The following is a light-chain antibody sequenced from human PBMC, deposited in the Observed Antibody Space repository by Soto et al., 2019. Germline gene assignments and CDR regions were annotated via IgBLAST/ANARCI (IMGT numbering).Light chain of an antibody. CDR1: QSISSW. J-gene: IGKJ1*01. CDR2: DAS. V-gene: IGKV1-5*01. CDR3: QQYNSYPWT. Sequence: DIQMTQSPSTLSASVGDRVTITCRASQSISSWLAWYQQKPGKAPELLIYDASSLERGVPSRFSGSGSGTEFILTISSLQADDVATYYYQQYNSYPWTFGQGTKVEIK.